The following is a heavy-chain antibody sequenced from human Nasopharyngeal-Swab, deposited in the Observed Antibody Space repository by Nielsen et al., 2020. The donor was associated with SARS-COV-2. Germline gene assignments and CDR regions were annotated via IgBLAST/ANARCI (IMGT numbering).Heavy chain of an antibody. V-gene: IGHV2-26*01. Sequence: SGPTLVKPTETLTLTCTVSGFSLSNARMGVSWIRPPPGKALEWLAHIFSNDEKSYSTSLKSRLTISKDTSKSQVVLTMTNMDPVDTATYYCARYYYDSSGYYSYDYWGQGTLVTVSS. CDR3: ARYYYDSSGYYSYDY. J-gene: IGHJ4*02. CDR1: GFSLSNARMG. CDR2: IFSNDEK. D-gene: IGHD3-22*01.